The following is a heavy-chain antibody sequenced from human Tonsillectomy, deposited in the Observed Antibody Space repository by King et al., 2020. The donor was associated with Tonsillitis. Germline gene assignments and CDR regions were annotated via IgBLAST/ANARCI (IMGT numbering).Heavy chain of an antibody. D-gene: IGHD6-19*01. CDR1: GFTFNNYA. J-gene: IGHJ3*02. CDR3: ARGVMAVASSAFDI. Sequence: VQLVESGGGVVQPGRSLRLSCAASGFTFNNYAMHWLRQAPGKGLEWVTVISHDGNNAYYAESVKGRLTISRANSKNTVYLEMNSLRSEDSAVYYCARGVMAVASSAFDIWGQGTMLTVSS. V-gene: IGHV3-30-3*01. CDR2: ISHDGNNA.